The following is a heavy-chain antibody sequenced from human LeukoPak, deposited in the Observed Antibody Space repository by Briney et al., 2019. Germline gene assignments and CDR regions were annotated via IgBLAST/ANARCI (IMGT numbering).Heavy chain of an antibody. J-gene: IGHJ4*02. D-gene: IGHD3-22*01. V-gene: IGHV5-51*01. CDR2: IYPGDSDT. CDR3: ASARNAYYDSSGYYGYYFDY. Sequence: GESLKISCKGSGYSFTSYWIGWGRQMPGKGLELMGIIYPGDSDTRYSPSFQGQVTISADKSISTAYLQWSSLKASDTAMYYSASARNAYYDSSGYYGYYFDYWGQGTLVTVSS. CDR1: GYSFTSYW.